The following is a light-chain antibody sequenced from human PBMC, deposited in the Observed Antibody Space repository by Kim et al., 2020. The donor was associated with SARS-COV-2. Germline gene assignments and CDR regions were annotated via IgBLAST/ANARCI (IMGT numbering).Light chain of an antibody. CDR2: EDR. J-gene: IGLJ2*01. V-gene: IGLV6-57*03. CDR1: SGNIADNY. CDR3: QSYDISNVI. Sequence: GHTVTLSYTRTSGNIADNYVQWYQQRPGSAPTIVIYEDRERPSGVPDRFSGSIDTSSSSASLTISGLKTEDEADYYCQSYDISNVIFGGGTQLTVL.